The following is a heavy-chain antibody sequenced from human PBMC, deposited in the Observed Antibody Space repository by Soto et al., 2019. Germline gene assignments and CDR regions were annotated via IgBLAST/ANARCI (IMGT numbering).Heavy chain of an antibody. CDR2: IYYVGST. J-gene: IGHJ5*02. V-gene: IGHV4-31*03. CDR3: AKTETTRPGFNP. D-gene: IGHD1-1*01. CDR1: GDSIRNGFYY. Sequence: QVQLQESGPGLVKPSQTLSLICTVSGDSIRNGFYYWSWIRQHPGKGLEWIGNIYYVGSTSYNPSLKSRVTISIDRSKNQFSLTLNSVTAADTAVYYCAKTETTRPGFNPWGQGTLVIVSS.